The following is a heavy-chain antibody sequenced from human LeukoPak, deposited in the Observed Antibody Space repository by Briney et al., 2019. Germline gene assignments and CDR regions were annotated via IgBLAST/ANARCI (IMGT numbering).Heavy chain of an antibody. CDR3: VREDTPATANY. V-gene: IGHV3-23*01. CDR2: ISGGGDIT. J-gene: IGHJ4*02. CDR1: GFNFANHA. D-gene: IGHD2-21*02. Sequence: GGSLRLSRAASGFNFANHAMSWVRQTPGKGLEWVSAISGGGDITYYADSVTGRFTISRDNSKDTLFLQMHSLRPGDTAVYYCVREDTPATANYWGQGTLVTISS.